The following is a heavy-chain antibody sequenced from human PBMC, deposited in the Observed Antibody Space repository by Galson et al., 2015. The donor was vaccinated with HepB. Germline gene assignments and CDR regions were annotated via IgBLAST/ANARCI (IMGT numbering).Heavy chain of an antibody. V-gene: IGHV3-9*01. Sequence: SLRLSCAASGFTFDDYAMHWVRQAPGKGLEWVSGISWNSGSIGYADSVKGRFTISRDNAKNSLYLQMNSLRAEDTALYYCAKAEGEHCSSTSCYRGGLTYGMDVWGQGTTVTVSS. CDR1: GFTFDDYA. J-gene: IGHJ6*02. CDR3: AKAEGEHCSSTSCYRGGLTYGMDV. D-gene: IGHD2-2*02. CDR2: ISWNSGSI.